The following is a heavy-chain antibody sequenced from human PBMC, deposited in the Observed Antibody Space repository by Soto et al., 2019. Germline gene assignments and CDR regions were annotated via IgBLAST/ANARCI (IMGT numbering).Heavy chain of an antibody. J-gene: IGHJ4*02. Sequence: PGESLKISCKGSGYSFAGYCITWVRQKPWKGLEWMGRIDPSDSQTYYSPSFRGHVTISATKSITTVFLQWSSLRASDTAMYYCARQIYDSDTGPNFQYYFDSWGQGTTVTV. CDR3: ARQIYDSDTGPNFQYYFDS. CDR2: IDPSDSQT. V-gene: IGHV5-10-1*01. D-gene: IGHD3-22*01. CDR1: GYSFAGYC.